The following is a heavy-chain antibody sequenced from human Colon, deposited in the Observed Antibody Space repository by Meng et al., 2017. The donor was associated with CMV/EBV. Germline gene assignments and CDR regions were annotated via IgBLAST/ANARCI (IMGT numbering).Heavy chain of an antibody. D-gene: IGHD6-13*01. CDR2: ISRHGSTI. Sequence: GGSLRLSCEGSGLTFDAYAMHWVRQAPGKGLEWVSTISRHGSTITYADSVKGRFTVSRDNAKSSLYLQMNSLRHDDTAFYYCATSRWEQQLDYWGQGTLVTVSS. CDR1: GLTFDAYA. J-gene: IGHJ4*02. CDR3: ATSRWEQQLDY. V-gene: IGHV3-9*01.